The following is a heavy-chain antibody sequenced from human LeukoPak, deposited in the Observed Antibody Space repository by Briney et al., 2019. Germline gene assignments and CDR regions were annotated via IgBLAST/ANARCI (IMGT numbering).Heavy chain of an antibody. J-gene: IGHJ6*02. Sequence: GGSLRLSCAASGFTFSSYSMNWVRQAPGEGLEWVSYISSSSSTIYYADSVKGRFTISRDNAKNSLYLQMNSLRDEDTAVYYCARVVVVPAATSFYYYGMDVWGQGTTVTVSS. D-gene: IGHD2-2*01. CDR3: ARVVVVPAATSFYYYGMDV. CDR1: GFTFSSYS. CDR2: ISSSSSTI. V-gene: IGHV3-48*02.